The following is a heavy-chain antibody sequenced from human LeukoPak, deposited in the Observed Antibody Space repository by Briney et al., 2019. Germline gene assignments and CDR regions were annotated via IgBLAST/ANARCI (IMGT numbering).Heavy chain of an antibody. CDR2: VYNSGTT. CDR3: ARGSGGYRFDP. Sequence: SQTLSLTCAVSGASMPGYHWTWIRQPPGKGPEYIGYVYNSGTTFYNPSLKSRVTISADMSKTQFSLKLTSVTAADTAIYYCARGSGGYRFDPWGLGTLVTVSS. D-gene: IGHD3-10*01. V-gene: IGHV4-59*01. J-gene: IGHJ5*02. CDR1: GASMPGYH.